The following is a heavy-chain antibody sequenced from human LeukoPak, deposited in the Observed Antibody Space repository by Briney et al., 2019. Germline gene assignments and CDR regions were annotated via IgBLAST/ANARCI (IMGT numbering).Heavy chain of an antibody. CDR2: IYHSGST. CDR1: GGSISSSNW. CDR3: ARGSGYYTNWFDP. D-gene: IGHD3-3*01. J-gene: IGHJ5*02. Sequence: TSGTLSLNCAVSGGSISSSNWWSWVRQPPGKGLEWIGEIYHSGSTNYNPSLKSRVTISVDKSKNQFSLKLSSVTAADTAVYYCARGSGYYTNWFDPWGQGTLVTVSS. V-gene: IGHV4-4*02.